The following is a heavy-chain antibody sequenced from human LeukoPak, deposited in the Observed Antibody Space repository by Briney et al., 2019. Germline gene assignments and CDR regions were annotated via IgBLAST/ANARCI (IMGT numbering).Heavy chain of an antibody. CDR1: GFIFSVYR. D-gene: IGHD2-15*01. V-gene: IGHV3-48*01. CDR2: ISSSSSTI. Sequence: GGSLRLSCAASGFIFSVYRMNWVRQAPGKGLEWVSYISSSSSTIYYADSVKGRFTISRDNAKNSLYLQMNSLRAEDTAVYYCARDRGPYCSGGSCYNYWGQGTLVTVSS. CDR3: ARDRGPYCSGGSCYNY. J-gene: IGHJ4*02.